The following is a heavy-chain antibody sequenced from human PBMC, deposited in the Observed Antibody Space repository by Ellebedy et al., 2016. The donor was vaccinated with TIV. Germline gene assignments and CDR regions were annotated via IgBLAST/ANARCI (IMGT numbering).Heavy chain of an antibody. D-gene: IGHD3-10*01. CDR2: INPNSGAT. J-gene: IGHJ4*02. V-gene: IGHV1-2*02. CDR1: GYTFTGYY. Sequence: AASVKVSCKASGYTFTGYYIHWVRQAPGQGLEWMGYINPNSGATKYAQKFQGRVTMTRDTSFRTAYMEVSSLTADDTAIYYCATALWFGETSFDFWGQGTLITVSS. CDR3: ATALWFGETSFDF.